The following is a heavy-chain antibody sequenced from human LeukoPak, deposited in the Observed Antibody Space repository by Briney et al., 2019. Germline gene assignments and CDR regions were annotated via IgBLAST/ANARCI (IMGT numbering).Heavy chain of an antibody. Sequence: PSETLSLTCTVSGVSINSYYWSWLRQPPGKGLEWVGYIHYSGSTNYKPSLKSRVTISVDTSKNHFSLKLSSVTAADTAVYYCARTTEGGYTYGYFYYYYMDVWGKGTTVTISS. CDR1: GVSINSYY. J-gene: IGHJ6*03. V-gene: IGHV4-59*01. CDR3: ARTTEGGYTYGYFYYYYMDV. D-gene: IGHD5-18*01. CDR2: IHYSGST.